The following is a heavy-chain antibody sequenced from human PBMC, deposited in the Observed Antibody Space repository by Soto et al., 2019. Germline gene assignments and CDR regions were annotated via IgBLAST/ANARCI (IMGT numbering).Heavy chain of an antibody. CDR3: ARGGSVCVWFNEF. CDR1: GGIFSSYA. Sequence: QEQLVQSGAEVKKPGSSVKVSCKASGGIFSSYAISWVRQAPGQGLEWMGGIIPIFGTANYAQKFQGRVTITADESTNTAYMDLSSLKSEDTAIYYCARGGSVCVWFNEFWGQGTLVTVSS. V-gene: IGHV1-69*01. J-gene: IGHJ4*02. D-gene: IGHD2-15*01. CDR2: IIPIFGTA.